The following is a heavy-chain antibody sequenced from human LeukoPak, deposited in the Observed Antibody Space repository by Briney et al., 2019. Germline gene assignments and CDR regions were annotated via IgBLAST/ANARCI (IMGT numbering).Heavy chain of an antibody. J-gene: IGHJ6*03. CDR2: IYHSGST. V-gene: IGHV4-4*02. Sequence: SSGTLSLTCAVSGGSISSSNWWSWVRQPPGKGLEWIGEIYHSGSTNYNPSLKSRVTISVDKSKNQFSLKLSSVTAADTAVYYCARVYGSGSYYNGYYYYYMDVWGKGTTVTISS. CDR1: GGSISSSNW. CDR3: ARVYGSGSYYNGYYYYYMDV. D-gene: IGHD3-10*01.